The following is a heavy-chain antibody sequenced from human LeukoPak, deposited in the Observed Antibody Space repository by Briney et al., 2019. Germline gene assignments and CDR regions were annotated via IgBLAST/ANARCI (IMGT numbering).Heavy chain of an antibody. Sequence: SETLSLTCTVSGGSISSGGYYWSWIRQPPGKGLEWIGYIYYSGSTYYNPSLKSRVTISVDTSKNQFSLKLSSVTAADTAVYYCARGRHDILTGYYMGAFDIWGQGTMVTVSS. CDR3: ARGRHDILTGYYMGAFDI. D-gene: IGHD3-9*01. CDR2: IYYSGST. CDR1: GGSISSGGYY. V-gene: IGHV4-31*03. J-gene: IGHJ3*02.